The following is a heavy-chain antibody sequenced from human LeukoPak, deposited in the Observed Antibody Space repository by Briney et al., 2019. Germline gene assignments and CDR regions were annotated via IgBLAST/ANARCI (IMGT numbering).Heavy chain of an antibody. CDR2: ISYSGRT. CDR3: ARLRAFYYDSSGYYNFDF. V-gene: IGHV4-39*01. Sequence: SETLSLTCAVSGGSTSSSSFYWGWIRQPPGKGLECIGRISYSGRTYYNPSLQSRVTISVDTSKNQFSLRLSSVTAADTAVYYCARLRAFYYDSSGYYNFDFWGQGTLVTVSS. D-gene: IGHD3-22*01. J-gene: IGHJ4*02. CDR1: GGSTSSSSFY.